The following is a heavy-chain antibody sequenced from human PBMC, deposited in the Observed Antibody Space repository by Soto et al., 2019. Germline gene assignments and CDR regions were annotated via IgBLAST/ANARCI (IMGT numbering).Heavy chain of an antibody. J-gene: IGHJ4*02. CDR2: ITWNTGNI. CDR1: GFTFDDYA. CDR3: AKGTYYYERRGQRPFKN. Sequence: GGSLRLSCAASGFTFDDYAMHWVRQAPGKGLEWVSGITWNTGNIGYADSVKGRFTISRNNAKKSLYLQMNSLRGEDTALYFCAKGTYYYERRGQRPFKNWGQGTLVTVSS. V-gene: IGHV3-9*01. D-gene: IGHD3-22*01.